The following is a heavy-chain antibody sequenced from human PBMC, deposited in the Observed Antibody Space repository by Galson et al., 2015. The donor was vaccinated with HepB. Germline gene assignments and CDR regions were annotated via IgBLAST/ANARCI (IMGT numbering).Heavy chain of an antibody. Sequence: SVKVSCKASGYTFTSYGISWVRQAPGQGLEWMGWISAYNGNTNYAQKLQGRVTMTTDTSTSTAYMELRSLRSDDTAVYYCARDQVGIAVAGMKSQTVVFDYWGQGTLVTVSS. CDR1: GYTFTSYG. D-gene: IGHD6-19*01. CDR3: ARDQVGIAVAGMKSQTVVFDY. CDR2: ISAYNGNT. J-gene: IGHJ4*02. V-gene: IGHV1-18*04.